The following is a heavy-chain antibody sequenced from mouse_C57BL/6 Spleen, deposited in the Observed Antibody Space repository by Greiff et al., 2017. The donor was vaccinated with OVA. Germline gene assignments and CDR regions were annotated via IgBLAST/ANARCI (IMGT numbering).Heavy chain of an antibody. V-gene: IGHV5-16*01. CDR2: INSDGSST. CDR3: ARGGELDDGYSYAMDY. CDR1: GFTFSDYY. J-gene: IGHJ4*01. Sequence: EVMLVESEGGLVQPGSSMKLSCTASGFTFSDYYMAWVRQVPEKGLEWVANINSDGSSTYYMDSLKSRFIISSDNAKNIRYLKMSSLKSEDTATYYCARGGELDDGYSYAMDYWGQGTSVTVSS. D-gene: IGHD2-3*01.